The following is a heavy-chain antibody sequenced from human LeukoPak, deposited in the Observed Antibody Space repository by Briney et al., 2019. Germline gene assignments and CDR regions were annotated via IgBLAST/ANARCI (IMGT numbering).Heavy chain of an antibody. CDR3: ARVRGYDFWSGYFDY. D-gene: IGHD3-3*01. CDR1: GFTFSDYY. Sequence: GGSLRLSCAASGFTFSDYYMSWIRQAPGKGLEWVSYISSSGSTIYYADSVKGRFTISRDNAKNSLYLQMNSLRAEDMAVYYCARVRGYDFWSGYFDYWGQGTLVTVSS. V-gene: IGHV3-11*01. J-gene: IGHJ4*02. CDR2: ISSSGSTI.